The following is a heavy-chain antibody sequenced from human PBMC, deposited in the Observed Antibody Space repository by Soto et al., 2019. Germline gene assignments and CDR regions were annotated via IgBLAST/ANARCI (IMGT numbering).Heavy chain of an antibody. Sequence: KTSETLSLTCAVYGGSFSGYYWTWIRQSPERGLEWIGEINHSGSTNYNPSLKSRVTMSVDTSKNQFSLKLSSVTAADTAVYYCARGIIMMVLVQRGAPDKCYFDSWGQGTLVTVSS. CDR1: GGSFSGYY. D-gene: IGHD3-10*01. CDR3: ARGIIMMVLVQRGAPDKCYFDS. CDR2: INHSGST. J-gene: IGHJ4*02. V-gene: IGHV4-34*01.